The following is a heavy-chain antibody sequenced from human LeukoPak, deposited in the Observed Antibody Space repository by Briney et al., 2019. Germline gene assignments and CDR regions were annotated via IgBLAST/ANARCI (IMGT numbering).Heavy chain of an antibody. CDR2: IGPTGADT. V-gene: IGHV3-21*01. Sequence: GGSLRLSCAASGFTFSYCGFNWVRQAPGKGLEWVSSIGPTGADTYYADSVKGRFTISRDNAKNSIYLQMDSLRDEDTAVYYCATETIGRHYDYWGQGTLLTVSS. D-gene: IGHD1-14*01. CDR3: ATETIGRHYDY. CDR1: GFTFSYCG. J-gene: IGHJ4*02.